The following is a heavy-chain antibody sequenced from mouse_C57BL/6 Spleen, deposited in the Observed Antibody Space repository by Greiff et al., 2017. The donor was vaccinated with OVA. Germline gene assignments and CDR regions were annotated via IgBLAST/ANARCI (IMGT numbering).Heavy chain of an antibody. Sequence: QVQLKQPGAELVRPGSSVKLSCKASGYTFTSYWMHWVKQRPIQGLEWIGNIDPSDSETHYNQKFKDKATLTVDKSSSTAYMQLSSLTSEDSAVYYCARSKGNYDYFDYWGQGTTLTVSS. CDR1: GYTFTSYW. D-gene: IGHD2-1*01. CDR2: IDPSDSET. V-gene: IGHV1-52*01. J-gene: IGHJ2*01. CDR3: ARSKGNYDYFDY.